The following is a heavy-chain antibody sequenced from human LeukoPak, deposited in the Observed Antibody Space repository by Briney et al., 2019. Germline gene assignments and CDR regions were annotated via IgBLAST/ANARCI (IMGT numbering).Heavy chain of an antibody. CDR1: GFTFSSYE. J-gene: IGHJ6*04. V-gene: IGHV3-48*03. CDR2: ISSSGSTI. CDR3: ARDPAYYDILTGYYNYGMDV. Sequence: GGSLRLSYAASGFTFSSYEMNWVRQAPGKGLEWVSYISSSGSTIYYADSVKGRFTISRDNAKNSLYLQMNSLRAEDTAVYYCARDPAYYDILTGYYNYGMDVWGKGTTVTVSS. D-gene: IGHD3-9*01.